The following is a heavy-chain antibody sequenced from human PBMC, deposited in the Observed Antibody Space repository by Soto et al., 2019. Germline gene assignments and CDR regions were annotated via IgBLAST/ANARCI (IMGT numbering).Heavy chain of an antibody. Sequence: QLQLQESGPGLVKPSETLSLTCTVSGGSISSSSYYWGWIRQPPGKGLEWIGSIYYSGSTYYNPSLKSRVTISVDTSKNQFSLKLSSVTAADTVVYYCARGVFPAGIDYWGQGTLVTVSS. V-gene: IGHV4-39*01. CDR3: ARGVFPAGIDY. CDR1: GGSISSSSYY. J-gene: IGHJ4*02. D-gene: IGHD6-13*01. CDR2: IYYSGST.